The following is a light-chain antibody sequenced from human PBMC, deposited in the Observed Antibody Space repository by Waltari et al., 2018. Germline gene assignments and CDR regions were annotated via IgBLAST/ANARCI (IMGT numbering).Light chain of an antibody. CDR1: SSDVGSFNL. CDR2: EVN. J-gene: IGLJ2*01. CDR3: CSYAGSTSYVV. V-gene: IGLV2-23*02. Sequence: CTGTSSDVGSFNLVSWYQLLPGKAPKLLISEVNKRPSGVSNRFFGSKSGITASLTISGLQTGDEADYYCCSYAGSTSYVVFGGGTKLTVL.